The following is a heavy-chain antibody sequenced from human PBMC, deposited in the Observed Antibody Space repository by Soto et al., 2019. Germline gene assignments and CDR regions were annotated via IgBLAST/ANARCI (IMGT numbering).Heavy chain of an antibody. CDR3: ARDLSGLSGSYFDY. CDR2: IYYSGST. CDR1: GGSISSYY. Sequence: PSETLSLTCTVSGGSISSYYWSWIRQPPGKGLEWIGYIYYSGSTNYNPSLKSRVTISVDTSKNQFSLKLSSVTAADTAVYYCARDLSGLSGSYFDYWGQGTLVTVSS. D-gene: IGHD1-26*01. V-gene: IGHV4-59*01. J-gene: IGHJ4*02.